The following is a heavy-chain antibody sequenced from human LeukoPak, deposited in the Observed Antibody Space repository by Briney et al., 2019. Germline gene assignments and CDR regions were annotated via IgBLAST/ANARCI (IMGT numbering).Heavy chain of an antibody. V-gene: IGHV4-61*02. Sequence: SQTLSLTCTVSGGSISSGSYYWSWIRQPAGKGLEWIGRIYTSGRTNYNPSLKSRVTISVDTSKNQFSLKLSSVTAADTGVYYCAGGGYDFWSGYGPVDYWGQGTLVTVSS. D-gene: IGHD3-3*01. CDR3: AGGGYDFWSGYGPVDY. CDR1: GGSISSGSYY. J-gene: IGHJ4*02. CDR2: IYTSGRT.